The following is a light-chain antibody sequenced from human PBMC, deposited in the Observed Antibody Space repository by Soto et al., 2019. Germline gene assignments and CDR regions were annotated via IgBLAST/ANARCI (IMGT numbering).Light chain of an antibody. CDR2: GAS. V-gene: IGKV3-20*01. CDR1: QSVSSSY. Sequence: EIVLTQSPCTLSLSPGERATLSCRASQSVSSSYLAWYQQKPGQAPRLLIYGASSRATCIPDRFSGSGSGTAFTLTISRLEPEDFAVYYCHQYDSSPLTFGGRTKVEIK. CDR3: HQYDSSPLT. J-gene: IGKJ4*01.